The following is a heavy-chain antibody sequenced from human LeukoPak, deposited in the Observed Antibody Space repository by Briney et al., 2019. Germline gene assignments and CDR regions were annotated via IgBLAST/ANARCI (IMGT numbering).Heavy chain of an antibody. V-gene: IGHV1-18*01. CDR1: GYTFTTYV. J-gene: IGHJ4*02. Sequence: ASVKVSCTASGYTFTTYVISWVRQAPGQGREWMERIRPFNTNTKYAQKLQGRVSMTTDTSKTTANMELRNLRSYDTAVYFFARDHPVYNSAWVGFDYWGQGTLVTVSS. CDR3: ARDHPVYNSAWVGFDY. D-gene: IGHD3-22*01. CDR2: IRPFNTNT.